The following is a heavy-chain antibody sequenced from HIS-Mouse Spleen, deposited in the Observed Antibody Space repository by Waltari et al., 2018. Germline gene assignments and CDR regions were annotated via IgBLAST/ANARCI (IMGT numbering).Heavy chain of an antibody. CDR1: GGSISSRSYY. J-gene: IGHJ1*01. V-gene: IGHV4-39*07. CDR3: ARGYRQQLYFSGDFQH. Sequence: QLQLQESGPGLVKPSETLSLPCTVSGGSISSRSYYWGWIRQPPGQGLEWIGSIYYSGSTYYNPSLKSRVTISVDTSKNQFSLKLSSVTAADTAVYYCARGYRQQLYFSGDFQHWGQGTLVTVSS. D-gene: IGHD6-13*01. CDR2: IYYSGST.